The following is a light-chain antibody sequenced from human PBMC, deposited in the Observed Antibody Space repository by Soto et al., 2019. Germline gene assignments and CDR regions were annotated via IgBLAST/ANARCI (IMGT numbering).Light chain of an antibody. J-gene: IGKJ4*01. V-gene: IGKV1-5*03. CDR3: QQYNTFPLT. Sequence: DIQMTQSPSTLSASVGDRVTITCRASQSISTWLAWYQQKPGKAPKLLIYKASSLEGGVPSRFSGSGSGTEFNITVSSLRPDDFATDYCQQYNTFPLTFGGGTTVEIK. CDR1: QSISTW. CDR2: KAS.